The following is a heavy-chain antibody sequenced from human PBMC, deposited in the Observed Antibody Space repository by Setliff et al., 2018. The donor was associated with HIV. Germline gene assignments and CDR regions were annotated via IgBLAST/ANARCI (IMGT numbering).Heavy chain of an antibody. J-gene: IGHJ1*01. D-gene: IGHD5-18*01. V-gene: IGHV3-33*01. Sequence: GGSLRLSCAVSGFSFTSYGMHWVRQAPGKGLEWVAVIWYDGSYKYYADSVKGRFTISRTNSKNTLYLQMNSRRAEDTAVYYCARDAGSYSCVHEYLQHWGRDSLGTVSS. CDR1: GFSFTSYG. CDR3: ARDAGSYSCVHEYLQH. CDR2: IWYDGSYK.